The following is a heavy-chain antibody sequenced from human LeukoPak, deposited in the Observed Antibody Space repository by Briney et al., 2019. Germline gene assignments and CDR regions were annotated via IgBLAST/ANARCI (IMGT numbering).Heavy chain of an antibody. V-gene: IGHV1-2*02. CDR3: ARDRGYGSGSYGY. D-gene: IGHD3-10*01. CDR1: GYTFTGYY. Sequence: ASVKVSCKASGYTFTGYYMHWVRQPPGQGLEWMGWINPNSGGTNYAQKFQGRVTMTRDTSISTAYMELSRLRSDDTAVYYCARDRGYGSGSYGYWGQGTLVTVSS. J-gene: IGHJ4*02. CDR2: INPNSGGT.